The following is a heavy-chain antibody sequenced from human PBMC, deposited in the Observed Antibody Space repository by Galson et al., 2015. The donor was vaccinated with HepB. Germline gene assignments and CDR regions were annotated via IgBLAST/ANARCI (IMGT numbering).Heavy chain of an antibody. CDR3: ARGAPWDGYNSDFDY. V-gene: IGHV3-33*01. CDR2: IWYDGSNK. Sequence: SLRLSCAASGFTFSSYGMHWVRQAPGKGLEWVAVIWYDGSNKYYADSVKGRFTISRDNSKNTLYLQMNSLRAEDTAVYYCARGAPWDGYNSDFDYWGQGTLVTVSS. CDR1: GFTFSSYG. D-gene: IGHD5-24*01. J-gene: IGHJ4*02.